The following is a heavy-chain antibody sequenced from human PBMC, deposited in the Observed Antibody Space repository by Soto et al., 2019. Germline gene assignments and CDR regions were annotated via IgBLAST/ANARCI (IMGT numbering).Heavy chain of an antibody. Sequence: KPSETLSLTCTVSGGSISTYYWTWTRRSPGKGLEWIASIHYSGNTNYNPSLKSRVTISVDTSKNQISLKLTSVTAADTAVYYCSRVGSNYDSYFDHWGQGALVTVSS. J-gene: IGHJ4*02. V-gene: IGHV4-59*01. CDR2: IHYSGNT. D-gene: IGHD4-4*01. CDR3: SRVGSNYDSYFDH. CDR1: GGSISTYY.